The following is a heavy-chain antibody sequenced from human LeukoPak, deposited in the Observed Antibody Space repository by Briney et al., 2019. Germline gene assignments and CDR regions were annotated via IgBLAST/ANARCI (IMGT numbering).Heavy chain of an antibody. CDR2: IYTSGNT. CDR1: GGSISSYY. CDR3: ARDLSYSRDDAFDL. V-gene: IGHV4-4*07. D-gene: IGHD3-22*01. J-gene: IGHJ3*01. Sequence: PSETLSLTCIVSGGSISSYYWSWIRQPAGKGLEWIGRIYTSGNTNYNPSLKSRVTMSVDTSKNQFSLKLSSVTAADTAVYYCARDLSYSRDDAFDLWGQGTMVTVSS.